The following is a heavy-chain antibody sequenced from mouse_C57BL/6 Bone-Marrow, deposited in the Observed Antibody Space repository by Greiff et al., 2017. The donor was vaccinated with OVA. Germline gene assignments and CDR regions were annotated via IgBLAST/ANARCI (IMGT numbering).Heavy chain of an antibody. CDR1: GFTFSNYW. CDR3: TAGTKEFAY. J-gene: IGHJ3*01. Sequence: EVKLVESGGGLVQPGGSLKLSCVASGFTFSNYWMNWVRQSPEKGLEWVAQIRLKSDNYATHYAESVKGRFTISRDDSKSSVYLQMNNLRAEDTGIYYCTAGTKEFAYWGQGTLVTVSA. V-gene: IGHV6-3*01. CDR2: IRLKSDNYAT. D-gene: IGHD3-3*01.